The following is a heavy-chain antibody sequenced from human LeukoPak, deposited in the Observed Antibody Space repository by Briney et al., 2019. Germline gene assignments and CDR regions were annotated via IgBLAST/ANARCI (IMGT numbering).Heavy chain of an antibody. J-gene: IGHJ4*02. CDR3: ARGPNYGGNSKDFDY. V-gene: IGHV4-34*01. Sequence: PSETLSLTCAVYGGSFSGYYWSWIRQPPGKGLEWIGEINHSGSTNYNPSLKSRVTISVDTSKNQFSLKLSSVTAADTAVYYCARGPNYGGNSKDFDYSGQGTLVTVSS. CDR1: GGSFSGYY. D-gene: IGHD4-23*01. CDR2: INHSGST.